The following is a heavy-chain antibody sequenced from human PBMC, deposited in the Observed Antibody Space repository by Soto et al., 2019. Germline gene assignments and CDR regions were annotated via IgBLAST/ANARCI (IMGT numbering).Heavy chain of an antibody. Sequence: QVQLVQSGAEVKKPGSSVKVSCKASGGTFSSYAISWVRQAPGQGLEWKGGIIPIFGTANYAQKFQGRVTITADESTSTAYIELSSLRSEDTAVYYCARDSDCTNGVCYREGSFDPWGQGTLVTVSS. CDR1: GGTFSSYA. CDR3: ARDSDCTNGVCYREGSFDP. J-gene: IGHJ5*02. CDR2: IIPIFGTA. V-gene: IGHV1-69*01. D-gene: IGHD2-8*01.